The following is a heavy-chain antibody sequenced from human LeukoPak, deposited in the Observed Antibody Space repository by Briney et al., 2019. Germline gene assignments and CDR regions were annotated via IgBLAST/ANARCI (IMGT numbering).Heavy chain of an antibody. J-gene: IGHJ4*02. CDR1: GGSISSGDYY. V-gene: IGHV4-30-4*01. CDR2: IYYSGST. Sequence: SQTLSLTCTVSGGSISSGDYYWSWIRQPPGKGLEWIGYIYYSGSTYYNPSLKSRVTISVDTSKNQFSLKLSSVTAADTAVYYCARVKRGYSYGYIYLNFDYWGQGTLVTVSS. D-gene: IGHD5-18*01. CDR3: ARVKRGYSYGYIYLNFDY.